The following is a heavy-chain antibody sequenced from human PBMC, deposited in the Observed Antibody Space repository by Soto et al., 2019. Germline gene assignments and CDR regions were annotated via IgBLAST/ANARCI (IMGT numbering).Heavy chain of an antibody. Sequence: PSETLSLTCTVSGGTISSYYWSWIRQPPGKGLEWIGYIYYRGSTNYNPALKSRVTISVDTSKNQFSLKLSSVTAADTAMYYCARFNWYFDLWGRGTLVTVS. CDR3: ARFNWYFDL. CDR1: GGTISSYY. CDR2: IYYRGST. J-gene: IGHJ2*01. V-gene: IGHV4-59*01.